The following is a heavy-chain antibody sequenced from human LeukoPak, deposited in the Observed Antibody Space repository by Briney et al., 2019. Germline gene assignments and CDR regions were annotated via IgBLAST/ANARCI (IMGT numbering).Heavy chain of an antibody. V-gene: IGHV3-11*04. CDR3: ARALRAYSYGTFDY. J-gene: IGHJ4*02. CDR2: ISSSGSTI. CDR1: GFTFSDYY. D-gene: IGHD5-18*01. Sequence: TGGSLRLSCAASGFTFSDYYMSWIRQAPGKGLEWVSYISSSGSTIYYADSVKGRFTISRDNAKNSLYLQMNSLRAEDTAVYYCARALRAYSYGTFDYWGQGTLVTVSS.